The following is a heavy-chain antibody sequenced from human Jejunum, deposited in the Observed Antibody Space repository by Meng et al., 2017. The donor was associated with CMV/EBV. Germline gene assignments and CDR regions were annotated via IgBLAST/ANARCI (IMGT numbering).Heavy chain of an antibody. CDR2: ISNSGGMT. V-gene: IGHV3-23*01. J-gene: IGHJ4*02. Sequence: RLSCAASGFTFSSYTINWVRQAPGKGLEWVSAISNSGGMTCHADSVKGRFTISRDNSKNTLFLQMNSLRAEDTAIYYCTTHSGGYWGQGTLVTVSS. CDR3: TTHSGGY. CDR1: GFTFSSYT.